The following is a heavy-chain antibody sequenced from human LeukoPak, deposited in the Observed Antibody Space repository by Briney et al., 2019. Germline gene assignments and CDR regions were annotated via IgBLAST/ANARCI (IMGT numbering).Heavy chain of an antibody. V-gene: IGHV3-30*04. D-gene: IGHD4-17*01. J-gene: IGHJ4*02. CDR3: ASRHYDFGYY. Sequence: GGSLRLSCAASGFAFSTYPVHWVRQAPGKGLEWVAVISYDGSNKYYADSVKGRFTISRDNSKNTLYLQMNSLRAEDTAIYYCASRHYDFGYYRGQGTLVTVSS. CDR1: GFAFSTYP. CDR2: ISYDGSNK.